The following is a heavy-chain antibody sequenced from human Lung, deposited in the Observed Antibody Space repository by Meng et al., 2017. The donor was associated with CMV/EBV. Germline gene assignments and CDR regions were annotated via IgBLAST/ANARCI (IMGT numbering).Heavy chain of an antibody. CDR1: GYTFTGYY. CDR2: INPNSGGT. D-gene: IGHD2-2*02. CDR3: ARGYCSSTSCYTWMDY. V-gene: IGHV1-2*02. Sequence: SVKVSCXASGYTFTGYYMHWVRQAPGQGLEWMGWINPNSGGTNYAQKFQGRVTMTRDTSISTAYMELSRLRSDDTAVYYCARGYCSSTSCYTWMDYWGQGTLVTVSS. J-gene: IGHJ4*02.